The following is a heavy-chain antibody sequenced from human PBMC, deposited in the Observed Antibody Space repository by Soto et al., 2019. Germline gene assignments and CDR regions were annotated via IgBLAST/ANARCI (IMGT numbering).Heavy chain of an antibody. D-gene: IGHD5-12*01. J-gene: IGHJ6*02. V-gene: IGHV3-15*01. CDR3: TTVLRGPGSDLYYAMDV. Sequence: GGPLRLSCTASGLTFSKTWMTWVRQAPGKGLDWVGHIKTKSGGDSANYAAPLKHRFIISRDDSTSTLFLQMDSRKSEDTALYYCTTVLRGPGSDLYYAMDVWGQGTTVTVSS. CDR2: IKTKSGGDSA. CDR1: GLTFSKTW.